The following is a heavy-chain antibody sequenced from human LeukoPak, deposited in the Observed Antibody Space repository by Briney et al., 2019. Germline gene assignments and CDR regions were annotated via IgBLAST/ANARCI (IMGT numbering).Heavy chain of an antibody. D-gene: IGHD3-10*01. CDR2: IKEDGSEK. V-gene: IGHV3-7*01. CDR1: GFTYSTYW. Sequence: GGSLRLSCVASGFTYSTYWMSWVRQAPGKGLELVANIKEDGSEKYYVDSVKGRFTISRDNAKNSLYLQMNNLGDEDTAVYYCARAGTYGSGSRDYWGQGTLVTVSS. CDR3: ARAGTYGSGSRDY. J-gene: IGHJ4*02.